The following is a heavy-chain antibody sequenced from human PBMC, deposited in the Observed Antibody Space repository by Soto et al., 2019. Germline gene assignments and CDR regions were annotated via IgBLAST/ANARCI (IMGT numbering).Heavy chain of an antibody. Sequence: VASVKVSCKASGGTFSSYAISWVRQAPGQGLEWMGGIIPIFGTANYAQKFQGRVTITADESTSTAYMELSSLRSEDTAVYYCARDRTVTFYNWFDPWGQGTLVTVSS. CDR1: GGTFSSYA. D-gene: IGHD4-17*01. V-gene: IGHV1-69*13. J-gene: IGHJ5*02. CDR3: ARDRTVTFYNWFDP. CDR2: IIPIFGTA.